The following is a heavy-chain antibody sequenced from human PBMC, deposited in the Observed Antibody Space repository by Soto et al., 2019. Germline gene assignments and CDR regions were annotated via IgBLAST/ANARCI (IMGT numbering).Heavy chain of an antibody. D-gene: IGHD6-19*01. J-gene: IGHJ4*02. CDR3: ARAWLVACVDY. Sequence: QVQLVQSGAEVKKPGASVKVSCKSSGYTFTNYGITWVRQAPGQGLEWMGWINTYNGNTNYAQKLQGRVSLTTDTSTSTDNMELRSLRSNDTGVYYCARAWLVACVDYWGQGALVTVSS. V-gene: IGHV1-18*01. CDR2: INTYNGNT. CDR1: GYTFTNYG.